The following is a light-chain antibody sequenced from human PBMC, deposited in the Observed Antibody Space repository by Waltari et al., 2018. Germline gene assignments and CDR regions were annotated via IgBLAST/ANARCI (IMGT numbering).Light chain of an antibody. CDR3: QQYDNSPIT. J-gene: IGKJ5*01. CDR1: QSVSRSY. V-gene: IGKV3-20*01. CDR2: GAS. Sequence: ELVLTQSPGTLSLSPGERATLSCRASQSVSRSYLAWYQQKRGQPPRLLISGASSRATGIPDRFSGYGSGTDFTLTISRLEPEDFAVYYCQQYDNSPITFGQGTRLEIK.